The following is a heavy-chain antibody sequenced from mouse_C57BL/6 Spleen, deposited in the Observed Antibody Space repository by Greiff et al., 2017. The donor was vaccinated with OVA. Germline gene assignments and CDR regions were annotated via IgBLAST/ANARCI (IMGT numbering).Heavy chain of an antibody. CDR2: IYPRDGST. V-gene: IGHV1-85*01. Sequence: VQLQQSGPELVKPGASVKLSCKASGYTFTSYGINWVKQRPGQGLEWIGWIYPRDGSTKYNEKFKGKATLTVDTSSSTAYMVLHSLTSEDSAVYFCARGDYSNYEDAMDYWGQGTSVTVSS. CDR1: GYTFTSYG. CDR3: ARGDYSNYEDAMDY. J-gene: IGHJ4*01. D-gene: IGHD2-5*01.